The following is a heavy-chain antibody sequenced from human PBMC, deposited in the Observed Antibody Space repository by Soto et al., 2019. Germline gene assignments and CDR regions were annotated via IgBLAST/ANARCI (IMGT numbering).Heavy chain of an antibody. CDR1: GYTFTGYY. CDR2: INPNSGGT. D-gene: IGHD3-10*01. Sequence: QVQLVQSGAEVKKPGASVKVSCKASGYTFTGYYMHWVRQAPGQGLEWMGWINPNSGGTNYAQKFQGWVTMTRDTSISTAYMELSSLRSDDTAVYYSALTLQRFGGNYYFDYWGQGTLVTVSS. J-gene: IGHJ4*02. V-gene: IGHV1-2*04. CDR3: ALTLQRFGGNYYFDY.